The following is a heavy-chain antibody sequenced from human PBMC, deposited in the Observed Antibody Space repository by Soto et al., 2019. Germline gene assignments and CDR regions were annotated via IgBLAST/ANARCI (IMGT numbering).Heavy chain of an antibody. Sequence: ASVKVSCKASGYTFTSYAMHWVRQAPGQRLERMGWINAGNGNTKYSQKFQGRVTITRDTSASTAYMELSSLRSEDTAVYYCATSRSYYYDSSGYDAPFDYWGQGTLVTVSS. CDR1: GYTFTSYA. CDR2: INAGNGNT. J-gene: IGHJ4*02. CDR3: ATSRSYYYDSSGYDAPFDY. D-gene: IGHD3-22*01. V-gene: IGHV1-3*01.